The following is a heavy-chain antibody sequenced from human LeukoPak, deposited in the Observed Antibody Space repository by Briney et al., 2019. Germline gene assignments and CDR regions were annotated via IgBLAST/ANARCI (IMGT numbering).Heavy chain of an antibody. J-gene: IGHJ6*03. CDR1: GGSFSGYY. Sequence: SETLSLTCAVYGGSFSGYYWSWIRQPPGKGLEWIGEINHSGSTNYNPSLKSRVTISVDTSKNQFSLKLSSVTAADTAVYYCARFPHGGYSYGAYYYYYMDVWGKGTTVTVSS. D-gene: IGHD5-18*01. CDR2: INHSGST. V-gene: IGHV4-34*01. CDR3: ARFPHGGYSYGAYYYYYMDV.